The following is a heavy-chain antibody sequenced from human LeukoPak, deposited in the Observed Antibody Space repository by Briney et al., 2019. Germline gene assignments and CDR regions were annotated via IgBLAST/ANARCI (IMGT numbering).Heavy chain of an antibody. Sequence: GGSLRLSCAASGFTFSSYSMNWVRQAPGKGLEWVSYISSSSTIYYADSVKGRFTISRDNAKNSLYLQMNSLRAEDTAVYYCARDRTIITIFGVVSGWYMDVWGKGTTVTVSS. CDR2: ISSSSTI. J-gene: IGHJ6*03. V-gene: IGHV3-48*04. CDR1: GFTFSSYS. CDR3: ARDRTIITIFGVVSGWYMDV. D-gene: IGHD3-3*01.